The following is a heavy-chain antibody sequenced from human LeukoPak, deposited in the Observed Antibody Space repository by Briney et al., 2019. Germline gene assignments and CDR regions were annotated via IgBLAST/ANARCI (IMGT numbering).Heavy chain of an antibody. V-gene: IGHV3-30-3*01. J-gene: IGHJ4*02. CDR1: GFTFSSYA. CDR2: ISYDGSNK. Sequence: GGSLRLSCAASGFTFSSYAMHWVRQAPGKGLEWVAVISYDGSNKYYADSVKGRFTISRDNSKNTLYLQMNSLRAEDTAVYYCASTIGIFGVVIMGYYFDYWGQGTLVTVSS. D-gene: IGHD3-3*01. CDR3: ASTIGIFGVVIMGYYFDY.